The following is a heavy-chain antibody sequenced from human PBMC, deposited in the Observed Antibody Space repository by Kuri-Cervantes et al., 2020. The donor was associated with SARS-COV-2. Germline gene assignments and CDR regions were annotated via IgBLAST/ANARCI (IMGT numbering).Heavy chain of an antibody. V-gene: IGHV3-48*02. CDR1: GFSFSHYA. CDR2: ISSSSSTT. Sequence: GGSLRLSCAASGFSFSHYAMHWVRQAPGKGLEWVSYISSSSSTTYYADSVKGRFTISRDNAKNSLYLQMNSLRDEDTAVYYCARQYYDILTGYYLYGMDVWGQGTTVTVSS. J-gene: IGHJ6*02. CDR3: ARQYYDILTGYYLYGMDV. D-gene: IGHD3-9*01.